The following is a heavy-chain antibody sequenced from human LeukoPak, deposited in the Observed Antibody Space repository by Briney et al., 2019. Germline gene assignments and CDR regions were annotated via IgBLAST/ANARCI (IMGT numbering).Heavy chain of an antibody. CDR2: IYRSGST. Sequence: SETLSLTCTVSGYSISSGYYWGWIRQPPGKGLEWIGSIYRSGSTYYNPSLKSRVTISVDTSKNQFSLKLSSVTAADTAVYYCARVVRGLVAARMYYFDYWGQGTLVTVSS. CDR1: GYSISSGYY. J-gene: IGHJ4*02. D-gene: IGHD6-6*01. CDR3: ARVVRGLVAARMYYFDY. V-gene: IGHV4-38-2*02.